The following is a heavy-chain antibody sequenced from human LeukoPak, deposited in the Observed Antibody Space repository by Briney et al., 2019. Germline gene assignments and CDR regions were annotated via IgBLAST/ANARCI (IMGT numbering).Heavy chain of an antibody. CDR1: GYTFTSYG. CDR2: ISAYNGNT. Sequence: GASVKVSCKASGYTFTSYGISWVRQAPGQGLEWMGWISAYNGNTNYAQKLQGRVTMTTDTSTSTAYMELRSLRSDDTAVYYCARDSVSWIQLWSTVAYYYYYYMDVWGKGTTATVSS. CDR3: ARDSVSWIQLWSTVAYYYYYYMDV. J-gene: IGHJ6*03. D-gene: IGHD5-18*01. V-gene: IGHV1-18*01.